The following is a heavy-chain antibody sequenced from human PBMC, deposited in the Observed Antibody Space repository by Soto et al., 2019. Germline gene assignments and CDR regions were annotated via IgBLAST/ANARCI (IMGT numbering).Heavy chain of an antibody. J-gene: IGHJ4*02. CDR1: GFIFSAYP. CDR3: ARGDDYVPFDY. D-gene: IGHD4-17*01. V-gene: IGHV3-64*01. CDR2: IRTNGGST. Sequence: EVQLVESGGGLVQPGGSLRLSCAASGFIFSAYPMHWVRQAPGKGLEYVSAIRTNGGSTYYANSVKGRFTISRDNSKNTLYLQRGSLRAEDMAIYYWARGDDYVPFDYWGQGTVVTVSS.